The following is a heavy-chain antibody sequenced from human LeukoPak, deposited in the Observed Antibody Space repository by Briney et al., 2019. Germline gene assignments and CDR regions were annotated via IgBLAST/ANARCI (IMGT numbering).Heavy chain of an antibody. J-gene: IGHJ3*02. CDR3: AKKRGTPVTTIDI. V-gene: IGHV3-23*01. Sequence: GGSLRLSCAASGFTFSSHAVSWVRQAPGKGLEWVSTISGSGGSTYYADSVKGRFTLSRDTSKNTLYLQMNSLRAEDTAVYYCAKKRGTPVTTIDIWGQGTMVTVSS. CDR1: GFTFSSHA. D-gene: IGHD4-17*01. CDR2: ISGSGGST.